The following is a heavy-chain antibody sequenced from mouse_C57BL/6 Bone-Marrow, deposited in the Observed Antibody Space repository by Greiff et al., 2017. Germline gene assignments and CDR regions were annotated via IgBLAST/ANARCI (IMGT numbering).Heavy chain of an antibody. CDR2: INPYYGTT. J-gene: IGHJ4*01. CDR3: VSRCPPEDYAMDY. V-gene: IGHV1-39*01. Sequence: VQLQQSGPELVKPGASVKISCTASGFSFTDYNMNWVKQSNEKSLEWIGVINPYYGTTRYNQKFKGKATLTVEHSTTTAYLQLNSLTAEDTAVYYCVSRCPPEDYAMDYWGQGTSVTVSS. CDR1: GFSFTDYN.